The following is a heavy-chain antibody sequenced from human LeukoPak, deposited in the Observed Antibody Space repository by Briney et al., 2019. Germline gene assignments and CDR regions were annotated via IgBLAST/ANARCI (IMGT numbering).Heavy chain of an antibody. CDR1: GDFITAYY. D-gene: IGHD3-16*01. J-gene: IGHJ5*02. Sequence: SETLSLTCTVSGDFITAYYWSWIRQPPGKGLEWIGYVYYSGSTEYNPSLKSRVTISVDTSKNQFSLKLSSVTAADTAVYYCAITGGNWFDPWGQGTLVTVSS. CDR3: AITGGNWFDP. V-gene: IGHV4-59*12. CDR2: VYYSGST.